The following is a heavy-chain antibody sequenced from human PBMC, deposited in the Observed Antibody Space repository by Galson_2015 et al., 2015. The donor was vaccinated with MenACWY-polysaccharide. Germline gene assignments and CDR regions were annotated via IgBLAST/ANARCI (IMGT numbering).Heavy chain of an antibody. CDR3: ARETWIKVGVITGKLLDY. V-gene: IGHV3-33*01. CDR1: GFTFSSHG. J-gene: IGHJ4*02. D-gene: IGHD3-10*01. Sequence: SLRLSCAVSGFTFSSHGMNWVRQAPGKGLEWVAAIWSDGSNKYYADSVKGRFTISRDNSKNTLSLQMDTVRAEDTAVYYCARETWIKVGVITGKLLDYWGQGTLVTVSS. CDR2: IWSDGSNK.